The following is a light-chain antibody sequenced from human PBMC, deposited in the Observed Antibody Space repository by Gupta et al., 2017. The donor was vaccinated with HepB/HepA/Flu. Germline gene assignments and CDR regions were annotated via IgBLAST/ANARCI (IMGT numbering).Light chain of an antibody. CDR2: RTT. CDR1: KSNIGSNH. J-gene: IGLJ3*02. Sequence: QSLFTQPPSASATPGQWVAISWSGSKSNIGSNHVDWYQQFPGTAPKLLIYRTTQRPSGAPDRFSGSKSGTSASLAISGLRSEDEADYYCAVWDDSLRGHWVFGGGTRVTVL. CDR3: AVWDDSLRGHWV. V-gene: IGLV1-47*01.